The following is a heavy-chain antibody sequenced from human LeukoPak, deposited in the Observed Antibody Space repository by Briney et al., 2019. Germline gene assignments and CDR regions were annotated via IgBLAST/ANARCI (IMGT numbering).Heavy chain of an antibody. J-gene: IGHJ4*02. D-gene: IGHD3-10*01. CDR3: ARGPMGFGEFLLYYFDY. CDR2: INPNSGGT. CDR1: GYTFTGYY. Sequence: ASVKVSCKASGYTFTGYYMHWVRQAPGQGLEWMGWINPNSGGTNYAQKFQGRVTMTRDTSISTAYMELSRLRSDDTAVYYCARGPMGFGEFLLYYFDYWGQGTLVTVSS. V-gene: IGHV1-2*02.